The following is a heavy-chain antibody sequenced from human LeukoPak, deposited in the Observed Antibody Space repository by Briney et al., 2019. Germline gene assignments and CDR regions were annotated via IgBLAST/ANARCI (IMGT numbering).Heavy chain of an antibody. Sequence: GGSLRLSCAASGFDVSRNYMNWVRQAPGKGLEWVSSISSSSSYIYYADSVKGRFTISRDNAKNSLYLQMNSLRAEDTAVYYCARDLNSGSGTPWGQGTLVTVSS. CDR1: GFDVSRNY. CDR3: ARDLNSGSGTP. CDR2: ISSSSSYI. D-gene: IGHD3-10*01. J-gene: IGHJ5*02. V-gene: IGHV3-21*01.